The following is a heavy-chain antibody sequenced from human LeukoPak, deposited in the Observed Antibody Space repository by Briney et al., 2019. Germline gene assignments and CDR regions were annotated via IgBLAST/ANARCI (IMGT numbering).Heavy chain of an antibody. J-gene: IGHJ4*02. D-gene: IGHD2-15*01. CDR1: GYTFTGYY. Sequence: ASVKVSFKASGYTFTGYYMHWVRQAPGQGLEWMGWINPNSGGTNYAQKFQGRVTMTRDTSISTAYMELSRLRSDDTAVYYCARAAELGYCSGGSCRNFDYWGQGTLVTVSS. CDR3: ARAAELGYCSGGSCRNFDY. CDR2: INPNSGGT. V-gene: IGHV1-2*02.